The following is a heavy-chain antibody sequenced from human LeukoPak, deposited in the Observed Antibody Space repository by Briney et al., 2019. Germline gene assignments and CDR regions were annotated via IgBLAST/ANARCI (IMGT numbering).Heavy chain of an antibody. V-gene: IGHV4-59*01. J-gene: IGHJ4*02. D-gene: IGHD3-3*01. CDR2: IYYSGST. Sequence: SETLSLTCTVSGGSISRYYWSWIRQPPGKGLEWIGYIYYSGSTNYNPSLKSRVTISVDTSKNQFSLKLSSVTAADTAVYYCARVRTITIFGVVITYYFDYWGQGTLVTVSS. CDR3: ARVRTITIFGVVITYYFDY. CDR1: GGSISRYY.